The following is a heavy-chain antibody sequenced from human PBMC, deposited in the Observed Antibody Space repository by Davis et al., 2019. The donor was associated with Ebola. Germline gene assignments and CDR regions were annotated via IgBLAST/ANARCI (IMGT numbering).Heavy chain of an antibody. Sequence: GESLKISCAASGFTFSDYYMSWIRQAPGKGLEWVSSVTASGDSTYYADSVKGRFAISRDNSKNTLDLQLNSLRDEDTAVYYCAKDRRGPAAGTWYFDLWGRGTLVTVS. D-gene: IGHD6-13*01. CDR2: VTASGDST. CDR3: AKDRRGPAAGTWYFDL. J-gene: IGHJ2*01. V-gene: IGHV3-23*01. CDR1: GFTFSDYY.